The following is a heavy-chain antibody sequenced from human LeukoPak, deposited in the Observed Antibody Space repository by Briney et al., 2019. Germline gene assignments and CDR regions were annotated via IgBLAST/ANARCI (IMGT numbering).Heavy chain of an antibody. CDR3: ARDDGFVDY. CDR2: IYHSGST. CDR1: GGSITSGGYS. V-gene: IGHV4-30-2*01. Sequence: SQTLSLTCAVSGGSITSGGYSWSWIRQPPGKGLEWIGYIYHSGSTYYNPSLKSRVTISLDRSTKQFSLKLSSVTAADTAVYYCARDDGFVDYWGQGTLVTVSS. J-gene: IGHJ4*02. D-gene: IGHD3-10*01.